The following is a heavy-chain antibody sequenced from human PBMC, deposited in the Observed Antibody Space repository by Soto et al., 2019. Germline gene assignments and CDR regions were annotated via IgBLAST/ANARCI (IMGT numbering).Heavy chain of an antibody. CDR3: AMLGGWSGGSSGMDV. J-gene: IGHJ6*04. CDR1: GLIFSDYH. D-gene: IGHD6-19*01. V-gene: IGHV3-72*01. CDR2: IRRKANSYTT. Sequence: EVQLVESGGGLVQPGGSLRLSCAASGLIFSDYHMDWVRQAPGKGLEWVGRIRRKANSYTTEYAASVKGRFTISRDDSKISLYLQINSLKSEDTAVYYCAMLGGWSGGSSGMDVWGEGTTVTVST.